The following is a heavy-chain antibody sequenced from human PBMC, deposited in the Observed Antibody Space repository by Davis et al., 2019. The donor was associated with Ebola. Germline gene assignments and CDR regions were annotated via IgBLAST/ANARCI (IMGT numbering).Heavy chain of an antibody. D-gene: IGHD1-26*01. J-gene: IGHJ4*02. CDR3: AKGAVGGRPFDY. V-gene: IGHV3-9*01. CDR2: ISWNSGSI. Sequence: GGSLRLSCAASGFTLDAYAMHWVRQAPGKGLEWVSGISWNSGSIGYADSVKGRFTISRDNAKNSLYLQMNSLRAEDTALYYCAKGAVGGRPFDYWGQGTLVTVSS. CDR1: GFTLDAYA.